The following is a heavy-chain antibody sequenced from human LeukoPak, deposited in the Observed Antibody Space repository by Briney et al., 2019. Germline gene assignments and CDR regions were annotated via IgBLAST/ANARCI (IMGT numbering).Heavy chain of an antibody. Sequence: SETLSLTCTVSGGSISSSSYYWGWIRQPPGKGLEWIGSIYYSGSTYYNPSLRSRVTISVDTSKNQFSLKLSSVTAAGTAVYYCARHRGSYPFDYWGQGTLVTVSS. CDR2: IYYSGST. V-gene: IGHV4-39*01. J-gene: IGHJ4*02. D-gene: IGHD1-26*01. CDR1: GGSISSSSYY. CDR3: ARHRGSYPFDY.